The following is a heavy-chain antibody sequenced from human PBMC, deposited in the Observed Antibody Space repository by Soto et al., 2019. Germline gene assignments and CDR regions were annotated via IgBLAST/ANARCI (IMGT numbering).Heavy chain of an antibody. CDR2: ISSSSSYI. D-gene: IGHD3-22*01. CDR1: GFTFSSYS. V-gene: IGHV3-21*01. Sequence: PGGSLRLSCAASGFTFSSYSMNWVRQAPGKGLEWVSSISSSSSYIYYADSVKGRFTISRDNAKNSLYLQMNSLRAEDTAVYYCARDLQDGYYYDSSGYYSFDYWGQGTLVTVSS. J-gene: IGHJ4*02. CDR3: ARDLQDGYYYDSSGYYSFDY.